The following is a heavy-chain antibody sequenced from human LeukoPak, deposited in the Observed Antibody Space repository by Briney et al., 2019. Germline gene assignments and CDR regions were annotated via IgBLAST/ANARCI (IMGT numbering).Heavy chain of an antibody. Sequence: GGSLRLSCAASGFTFSSYAMSWVRQAPGKGLEWVSVISGSGGTTYSADSVRVRFTISRDISKSTLYLQMNSLRAEDTAAYYCAGERGNSGGNTNGYFDYWGQGTLVTVSS. CDR2: ISGSGGTT. J-gene: IGHJ4*02. V-gene: IGHV3-23*01. CDR1: GFTFSSYA. CDR3: AGERGNSGGNTNGYFDY. D-gene: IGHD4-23*01.